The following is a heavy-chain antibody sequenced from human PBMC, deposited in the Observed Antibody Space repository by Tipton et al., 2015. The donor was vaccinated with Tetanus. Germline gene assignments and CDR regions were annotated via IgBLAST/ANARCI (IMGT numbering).Heavy chain of an antibody. Sequence: SLRLSCAASGFTFSSYWMSWVRQAPGKGLEWVANIKQDGSEKYYVDSVKGRFTISRDNSKNTLYLQMNSLRAEDTAVYYCATTHTLRDWGQGTLVAVSS. D-gene: IGHD3-10*01. CDR2: IKQDGSEK. CDR3: ATTHTLRD. J-gene: IGHJ4*02. V-gene: IGHV3-7*03. CDR1: GFTFSSYW.